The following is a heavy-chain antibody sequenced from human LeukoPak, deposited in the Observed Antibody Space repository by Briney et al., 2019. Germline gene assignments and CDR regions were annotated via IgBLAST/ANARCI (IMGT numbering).Heavy chain of an antibody. Sequence: GGSLRLSCAASGFTFSNAWMSWVRQAPGKGLEWVGRIKSKIDGGTTDYAAPVKGRFTISRDDSKNTLYLQMNSLKTEDTAVYYCTKDLIAVALWGQGTLVTVSS. CDR3: TKDLIAVAL. D-gene: IGHD6-19*01. CDR2: IKSKIDGGTT. CDR1: GFTFSNAW. V-gene: IGHV3-15*01. J-gene: IGHJ4*02.